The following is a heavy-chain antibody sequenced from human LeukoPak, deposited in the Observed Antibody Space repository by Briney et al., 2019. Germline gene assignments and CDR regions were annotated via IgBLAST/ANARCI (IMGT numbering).Heavy chain of an antibody. CDR3: ARGGGLDV. CDR1: GFTFSSYW. V-gene: IGHV3-7*01. Sequence: GGSLRLSCAASGFTFSSYWMSWVRQAPGKGLGWVANIKPDGSEKYYVDSVKGRFTISRDSARNSLCLQMNSLRAEDTAVYFCARGGGLDVWGQGTTVTVSS. CDR2: IKPDGSEK. J-gene: IGHJ6*02.